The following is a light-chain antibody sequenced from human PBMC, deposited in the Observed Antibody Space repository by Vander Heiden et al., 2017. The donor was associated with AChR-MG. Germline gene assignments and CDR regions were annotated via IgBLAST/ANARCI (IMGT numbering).Light chain of an antibody. V-gene: IGLV2-14*03. CDR3: SSYTSTTTVV. Sequence: HSALTQPASVSGSPGQSITISCTGTSSDVGGYDFVSWYQQHPGKAPKVMIFDVVHRPSGVSYRFSGSKSGNTASLTISGLRAEDEADYYCSSYTSTTTVVFGGGTKLTVL. CDR2: DVV. CDR1: SSDVGGYDF. J-gene: IGLJ2*01.